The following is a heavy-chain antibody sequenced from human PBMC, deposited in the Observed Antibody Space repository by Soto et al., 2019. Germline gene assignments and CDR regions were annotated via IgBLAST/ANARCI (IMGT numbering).Heavy chain of an antibody. D-gene: IGHD3-22*01. CDR3: ARADESSGYSFDY. CDR1: GFTFSSYS. J-gene: IGHJ4*02. Sequence: GGSLRLSCAASGFTFSSYSMNWVRQAPGKGLEWVSSISRSDGSTTNYAASVKGRFTSSRDNAKNTLYLQMNSLRAEDTAVYYCARADESSGYSFDYWGQGXLVTVSS. V-gene: IGHV3-74*01. CDR2: ISRSDGSTT.